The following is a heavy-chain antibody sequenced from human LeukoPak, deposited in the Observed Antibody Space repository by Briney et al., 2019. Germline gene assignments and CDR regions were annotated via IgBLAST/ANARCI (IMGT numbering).Heavy chain of an antibody. CDR2: IIPIFGTA. Sequence: ASVKVSCKASGRTFSSYAISWVRQAPGQGLEWMGGIIPIFGTANYAQKFQGRVTITADESTSTAYMELSSLRSEDTAVYYCARTITTYQNWFDPWGQGTLVTVSS. J-gene: IGHJ5*02. CDR1: GRTFSSYA. D-gene: IGHD5-24*01. V-gene: IGHV1-69*01. CDR3: ARTITTYQNWFDP.